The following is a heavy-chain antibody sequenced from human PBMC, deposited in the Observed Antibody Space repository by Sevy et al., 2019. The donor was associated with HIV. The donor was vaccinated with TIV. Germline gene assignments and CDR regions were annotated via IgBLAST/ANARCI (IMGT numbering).Heavy chain of an antibody. D-gene: IGHD2-8*01. Sequence: ASVKVSCQASGYTFNRHGITWVRQAPGQGLEWMGWISCYDGETKYAQKFRGTVAMTTDTSTSTAYMELRSLTSDDTALYYCARDPTNSVGQKPHFDYWGQGTLVTVSS. CDR2: ISCYDGET. CDR3: ARDPTNSVGQKPHFDY. CDR1: GYTFNRHG. J-gene: IGHJ4*02. V-gene: IGHV1-18*01.